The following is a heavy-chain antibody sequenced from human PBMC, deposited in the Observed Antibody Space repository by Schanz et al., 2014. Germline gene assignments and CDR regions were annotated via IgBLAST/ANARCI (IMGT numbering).Heavy chain of an antibody. D-gene: IGHD3-10*01. CDR2: ISGSGGST. J-gene: IGHJ6*02. V-gene: IGHV3-23*01. CDR1: GFTFSSYA. CDR3: GGLSEGYGSGVWDL. Sequence: EVQLLESGGGLVQPGGSLRLSCAASGFTFSSYAMSWVRQAPGKGLEWVSGISGSGGSTYYADSVKGRFTISRDNSKNTVYLQRNRLRAEDAALYCGGGLSEGYGSGVWDLWGQGTSVTVSS.